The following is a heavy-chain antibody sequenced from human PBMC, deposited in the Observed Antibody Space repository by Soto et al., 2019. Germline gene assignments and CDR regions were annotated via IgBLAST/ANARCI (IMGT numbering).Heavy chain of an antibody. J-gene: IGHJ4*02. Sequence: GGSLRLSCAASGFGFNNYAMSWVRQAPGQGLEWVSTISNSGDNTYYADSLKGRFAISRDNSKNTLYLQMNSLRADDTAVYYCAKGLYSTYYYDSWGQGTLVTVS. V-gene: IGHV3-23*01. D-gene: IGHD2-15*01. CDR2: ISNSGDNT. CDR1: GFGFNNYA. CDR3: AKGLYSTYYYDS.